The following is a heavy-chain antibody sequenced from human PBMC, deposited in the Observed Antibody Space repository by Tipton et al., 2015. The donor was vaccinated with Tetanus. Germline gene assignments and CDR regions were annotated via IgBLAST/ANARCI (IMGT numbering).Heavy chain of an antibody. CDR2: THDSGKT. CDR1: GDSISSYY. CDR3: ARGRYSSSYSPPRYHYYYIDV. D-gene: IGHD6-6*01. J-gene: IGHJ6*03. V-gene: IGHV4-59*01. Sequence: TLSLTCSVSGDSISSYYWSWIRQPPGRGLEWIGYTHDSGKTNTNPSLQSRVSISVDTSKNQFSLELTSVTAADTAVYYCARGRYSSSYSPPRYHYYYIDVWGKGATVTVSS.